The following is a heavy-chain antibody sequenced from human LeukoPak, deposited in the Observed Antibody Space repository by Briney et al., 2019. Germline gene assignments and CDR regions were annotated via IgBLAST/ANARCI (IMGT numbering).Heavy chain of an antibody. J-gene: IGHJ6*02. D-gene: IGHD1-7*01. Sequence: GGSLRLSCAASGFTFSDYYMSWIRQAPGKGLEWVSYISSSGSTMYYADSVKGRFTISRDNAKNSLYLQMNSLRAEDTAVYYCARGQNWNYGYYYYGMDVWGQGTTVTVSS. V-gene: IGHV3-11*01. CDR2: ISSSGSTM. CDR3: ARGQNWNYGYYYYGMDV. CDR1: GFTFSDYY.